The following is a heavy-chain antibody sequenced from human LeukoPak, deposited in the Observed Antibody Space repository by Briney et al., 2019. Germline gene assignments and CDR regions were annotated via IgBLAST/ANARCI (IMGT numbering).Heavy chain of an antibody. J-gene: IGHJ5*02. CDR1: GGSISSSSYY. CDR3: ARDYGSGNNWFDP. Sequence: PSETLSLTCTVSGGSISSSSYYWVWIRQPPGKGLEWIGSIYYSGSTYYNPSLKSRVTISVDTSKNQFSLKLSSVTAADTAVYYCARDYGSGNNWFDPWGQGTLVTVSS. V-gene: IGHV4-39*01. D-gene: IGHD3-10*01. CDR2: IYYSGST.